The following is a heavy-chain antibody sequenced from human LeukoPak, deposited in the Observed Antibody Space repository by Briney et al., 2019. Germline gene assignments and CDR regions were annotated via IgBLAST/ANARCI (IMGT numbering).Heavy chain of an antibody. V-gene: IGHV3-21*01. CDR3: ARAIRSSSSIFGAFDI. CDR1: GFTFSSYS. D-gene: IGHD6-6*01. CDR2: ISSSSSYI. J-gene: IGHJ3*02. Sequence: GGSLRLSCAASGFTFSSYSMNWVRQAPGKGLEWVSSISSSSSYIYYADSVKGRFTISRDNAKNSLYLQMNSLRAEDTAVYYCARAIRSSSSIFGAFDIWGQGTMVTVSS.